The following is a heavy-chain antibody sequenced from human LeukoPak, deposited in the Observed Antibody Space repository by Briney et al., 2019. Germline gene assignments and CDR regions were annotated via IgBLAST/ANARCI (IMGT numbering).Heavy chain of an antibody. CDR1: GYTFTSYD. CDR3: ARGLPAHGYYYDSSGFNWFDP. Sequence: ASVKVSCKASGYTFTSYDINWVRQATGRGLEWMGWMNPNSGNTGYAQKFQGRVTMTRNTSISTAYMELSSLRSEDTAVYYCARGLPAHGYYYDSSGFNWFDPWGQGTLVTVSS. V-gene: IGHV1-8*01. J-gene: IGHJ5*02. D-gene: IGHD3-22*01. CDR2: MNPNSGNT.